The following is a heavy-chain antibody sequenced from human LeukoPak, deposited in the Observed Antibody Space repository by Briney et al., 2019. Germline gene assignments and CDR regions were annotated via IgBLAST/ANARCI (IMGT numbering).Heavy chain of an antibody. J-gene: IGHJ6*03. V-gene: IGHV3-21*04. Sequence: PGRSLRLSCAASVHTFSSCAMSWVRQAPGKGLEWVSGISGRDASSGSDASTDYADSVKGRFTISRDNPKNTVYLQMNSLRVEDTAVYYCAKDRLRWLRGPDDYMDVWGKGTTVTVSS. CDR1: VHTFSSCA. CDR2: ISGRDASSGSDAST. CDR3: AKDRLRWLRGPDDYMDV. D-gene: IGHD4-17*01.